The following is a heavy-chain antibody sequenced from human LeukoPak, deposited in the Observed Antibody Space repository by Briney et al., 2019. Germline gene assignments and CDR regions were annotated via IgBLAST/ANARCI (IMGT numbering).Heavy chain of an antibody. CDR3: ARDLDYGEKSEDY. V-gene: IGHV1-46*01. D-gene: IGHD4/OR15-4a*01. J-gene: IGHJ4*02. Sequence: ASVKVSCKASGFTFINYYMHRVRQAPGQGLEWLGIINLSGGSTHYPQKFQDRVTMTRDTSTSTVYMELSSLRSEDTAVYYCARDLDYGEKSEDYWGQGTLVTASS. CDR1: GFTFINYY. CDR2: INLSGGST.